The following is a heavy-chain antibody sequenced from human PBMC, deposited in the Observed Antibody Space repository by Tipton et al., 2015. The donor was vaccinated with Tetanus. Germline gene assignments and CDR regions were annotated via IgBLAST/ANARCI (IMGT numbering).Heavy chain of an antibody. CDR2: LWFDGGDE. Sequence: SLRLSCSASGFTFSNYWMSWVRQAPGKGLEWVAVLWFDGGDEYYADSVKGRFTISRDNSKNTVYLQMNSLRAEDTAVYYCARELDCSGGGCYSYGLDVWGQGTTVTVSS. CDR3: ARELDCSGGGCYSYGLDV. V-gene: IGHV3-33*08. CDR1: GFTFSNYW. J-gene: IGHJ6*02. D-gene: IGHD2-15*01.